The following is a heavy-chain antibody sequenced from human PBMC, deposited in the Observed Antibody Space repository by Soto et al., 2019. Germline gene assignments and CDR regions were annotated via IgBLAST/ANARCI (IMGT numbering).Heavy chain of an antibody. CDR2: IKQDGIEK. Sequence: EVQLVESGGGLVQPGGSLRLSCAASGFTFSTFWMSWVRQAPGKGLEWVANIKQDGIEKYYVDSVTGRFTISRDNARNSLYLQMHSLRAEDTAVYYCARDGADMGDVWGQGTTVTVSS. CDR3: ARDGADMGDV. CDR1: GFTFSTFW. D-gene: IGHD2-15*01. J-gene: IGHJ6*02. V-gene: IGHV3-7*05.